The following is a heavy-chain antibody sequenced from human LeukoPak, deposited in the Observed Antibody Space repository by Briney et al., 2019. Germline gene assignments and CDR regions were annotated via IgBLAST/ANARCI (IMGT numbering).Heavy chain of an antibody. V-gene: IGHV3-7*03. CDR2: IKQDGSEK. J-gene: IGHJ5*02. D-gene: IGHD1-26*01. CDR1: GFTFSSYW. Sequence: GGSLRLSCAASGFTFSSYWMSWVRQAPGKGLEWVANIKQDGSEKYYVDSVKGRFTISRDNAKNSLYLQMNSLRAEDTAVYYCARDSEPFTEYTNSGSYSSWFDPWGQGTLVTVSS. CDR3: ARDSEPFTEYTNSGSYSSWFDP.